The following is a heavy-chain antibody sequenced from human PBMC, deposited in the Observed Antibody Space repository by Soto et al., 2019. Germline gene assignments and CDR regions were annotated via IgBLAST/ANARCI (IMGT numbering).Heavy chain of an antibody. CDR1: GYTFTSYA. CDR2: INAGNGNT. Sequence: ASVKVSCKAAGYTFTSYAMHWVRQAPGQRLEWMGWINAGNGNTKYSQKFQGRVTITRDTSASTAYMELSSLRSEDTAVYYCARGLNGYSHYFDYWGQGTLVTVSS. D-gene: IGHD5-18*01. V-gene: IGHV1-3*01. J-gene: IGHJ4*02. CDR3: ARGLNGYSHYFDY.